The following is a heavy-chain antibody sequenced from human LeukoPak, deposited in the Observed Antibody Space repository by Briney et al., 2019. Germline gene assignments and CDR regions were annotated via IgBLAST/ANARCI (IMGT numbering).Heavy chain of an antibody. V-gene: IGHV4-39*07. CDR2: IYYSGST. CDR3: ARDSQIAVATYDY. J-gene: IGHJ4*02. CDR1: GGSISSSSYY. D-gene: IGHD6-19*01. Sequence: SETLSLTCTVSGGSISSSSYYWGWIRQPPGKGLEWIGSIYYSGSTYYNPSLKSRVTISVDTSKNQFSLKLSSVTAADAAVYYCARDSQIAVATYDYWGQGTLVTVSS.